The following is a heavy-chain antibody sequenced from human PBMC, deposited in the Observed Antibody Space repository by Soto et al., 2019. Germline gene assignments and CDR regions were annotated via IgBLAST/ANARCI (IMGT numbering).Heavy chain of an antibody. CDR2: IYPGDSDT. D-gene: IGHD2-2*01. Sequence: GESLKISCKGSGYSFTSYWIGWVRQMPGKGLEWMGIIYPGDSDTRYSPSFQGQVTISADKSISTAYLQWSSLKASDTAMYYCARRRYCSSTSCYPSYYYSGMDVWGQGTTVTVSS. CDR3: ARRRYCSSTSCYPSYYYSGMDV. J-gene: IGHJ6*02. CDR1: GYSFTSYW. V-gene: IGHV5-51*01.